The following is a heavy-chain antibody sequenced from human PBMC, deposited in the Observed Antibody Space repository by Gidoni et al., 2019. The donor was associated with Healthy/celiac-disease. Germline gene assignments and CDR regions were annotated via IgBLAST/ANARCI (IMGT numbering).Heavy chain of an antibody. Sequence: QITLKESGPTLVKPTQTLTLTCTFSGFSLSTSGVGVGWIRQPPGKALEWLALIYWNDDKRYSPSLKSRLTITKDTSKNQVVLTMTNMDPVDTDTYYCAHSRPIVGVVSQREHAFDIWGQGTMVTVSS. D-gene: IGHD3-3*01. J-gene: IGHJ3*02. CDR2: IYWNDDK. V-gene: IGHV2-5*01. CDR3: AHSRPIVGVVSQREHAFDI. CDR1: GFSLSTSGVG.